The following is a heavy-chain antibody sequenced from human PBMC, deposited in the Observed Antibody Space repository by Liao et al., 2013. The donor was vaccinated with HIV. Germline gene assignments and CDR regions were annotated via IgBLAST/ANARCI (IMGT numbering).Heavy chain of an antibody. J-gene: IGHJ4*02. CDR2: IYYSGST. CDR1: GGSISSYY. V-gene: IGHV4-59*12. Sequence: QVQLQQWGAGLLKPSETLSLTCTVSGGSISSYYWSWIRQPPGKGLEWIGYIYYSGSTNYNPSLKSRVTISVDTSKNQFSLKLNSVTAADTAVYYCARGGYRGHFDYWGQGTLVTVSS. D-gene: IGHD3-22*01. CDR3: ARGGYRGHFDY.